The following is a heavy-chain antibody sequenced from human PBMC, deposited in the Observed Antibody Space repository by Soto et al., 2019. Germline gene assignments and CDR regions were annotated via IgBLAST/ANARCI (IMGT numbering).Heavy chain of an antibody. CDR3: ARSPGYCISTSCYSWFDP. D-gene: IGHD2-2*03. V-gene: IGHV3-21*01. CDR1: GFTFSSYS. Sequence: GGSLRLSCAASGFTFSSYSMNWVRQAPGKGLEWVSSISSSSSYIYYADSVKGRFTISRDNAKNSLYLQMNSLRAEDTAVYYCARSPGYCISTSCYSWFDPWGQGTLVTVSS. J-gene: IGHJ5*02. CDR2: ISSSSSYI.